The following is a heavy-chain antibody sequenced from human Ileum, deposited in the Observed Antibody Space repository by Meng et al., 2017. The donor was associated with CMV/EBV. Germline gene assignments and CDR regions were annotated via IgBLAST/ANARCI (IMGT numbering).Heavy chain of an antibody. CDR1: GHTFTRDG. V-gene: IGHV1-18*01. D-gene: IGHD3-10*01. CDR3: ARDKSDLGREGFYY. CDR2: INCYTGNT. J-gene: IGHJ4*02. Sequence: VKRVQSGPEVQKPAHSVTFSCRASGHTFTRDGVAWVRQPPGKGLEWMGWINCYTGNTQYPAQIKGRATMTEDTSTATAYMEPTSLRSDDTAVYYCARDKSDLGREGFYYWGQGTLVTVSS.